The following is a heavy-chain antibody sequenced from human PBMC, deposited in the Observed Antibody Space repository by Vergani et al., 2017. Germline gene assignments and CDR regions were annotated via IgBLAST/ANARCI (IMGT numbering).Heavy chain of an antibody. J-gene: IGHJ5*02. Sequence: QVQLQESGPGLVKPSQTLSLTCTVSGGSISSGGYYWSWIRQHPGKGLEWIGYRYYSGSTYYNPSLKSRVTISVDTSKNQFSLKLSSVTAADTAVYYCARVTRISSWYEASGQQFDPWGQGTLVTVSS. D-gene: IGHD6-13*01. CDR2: RYYSGST. CDR3: ARVTRISSWYEASGQQFDP. CDR1: GGSISSGGYY. V-gene: IGHV4-31*03.